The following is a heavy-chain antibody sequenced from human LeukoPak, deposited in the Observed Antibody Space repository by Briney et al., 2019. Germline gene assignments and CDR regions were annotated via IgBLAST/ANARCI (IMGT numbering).Heavy chain of an antibody. D-gene: IGHD2-8*01. CDR1: GYTFTSYG. Sequence: GASVKVSCKASGYTFTSYGISWVRQAPGQGLEWMGWISAYNGNTNYAQKLQGRVTMTTDTSTSTAYMELRSLRSDDTAVYYCARAHYCSNGVCRYVGDDYWGQGTLVTVSS. CDR3: ARAHYCSNGVCRYVGDDY. V-gene: IGHV1-18*01. CDR2: ISAYNGNT. J-gene: IGHJ4*02.